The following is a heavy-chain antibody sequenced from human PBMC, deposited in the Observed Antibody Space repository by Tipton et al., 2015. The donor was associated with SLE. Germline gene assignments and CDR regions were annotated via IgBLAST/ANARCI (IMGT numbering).Heavy chain of an antibody. CDR3: ARELRYFEEDYYGLDI. J-gene: IGHJ6*02. CDR1: GGSMGTHF. D-gene: IGHD3-9*01. CDR2: IYTVGGT. Sequence: TLSLTCTVSGGSMGTHFWSRVRQPAGKGLEWIGRIYTVGGTDYNPSLKSRVSVSVDTSKRQFSLNLRSVTAADTAVYYCARELRYFEEDYYGLDIWGQGTTVTVSS. V-gene: IGHV4-4*07.